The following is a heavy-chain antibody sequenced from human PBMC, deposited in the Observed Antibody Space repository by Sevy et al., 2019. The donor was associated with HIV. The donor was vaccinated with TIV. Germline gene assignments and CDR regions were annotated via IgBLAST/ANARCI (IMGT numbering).Heavy chain of an antibody. D-gene: IGHD1-26*01. CDR2: INSDGSST. Sequence: GGSLRLSCAASGFTFSSYWMHWVRQAPGKGLVWVSRINSDGSSTSYADSVKGRFTISRDNAKNTLYLQMNSLRDEDTAMYFCVRDKEVGASILDAWGQGTPVTVSS. V-gene: IGHV3-74*01. CDR1: GFTFSSYW. J-gene: IGHJ5*02. CDR3: VRDKEVGASILDA.